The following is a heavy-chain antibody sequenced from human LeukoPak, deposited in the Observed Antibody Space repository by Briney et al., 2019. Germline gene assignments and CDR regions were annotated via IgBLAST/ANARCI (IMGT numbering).Heavy chain of an antibody. CDR3: ARDHQYRSGWYPQY. Sequence: GGSLRLSCAASGFTFSSYSMNWVRQAPGKGLEWVSSISSSSSYIYYADSVKGRFTISRDNAKNSLYLQMNSLRAEDTAVYYCARDHQYRSGWYPQYWGQGPLATVSS. J-gene: IGHJ4*02. CDR1: GFTFSSYS. V-gene: IGHV3-21*01. CDR2: ISSSSSYI. D-gene: IGHD6-19*01.